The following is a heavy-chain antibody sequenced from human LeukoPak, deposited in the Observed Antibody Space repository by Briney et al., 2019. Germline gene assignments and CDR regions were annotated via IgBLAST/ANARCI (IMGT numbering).Heavy chain of an antibody. D-gene: IGHD2-15*01. Sequence: ASVKVSCKASGYTFTSYDINWVRQATGQGLEWMGWMNPNSGNTGYAQKFQGRVTMTRNTSISTAYMELSSLRSEDTAVYYCARRGYCSGGSCYWFDPWGQGTLVTVSS. CDR1: GYTFTSYD. CDR2: MNPNSGNT. V-gene: IGHV1-8*01. CDR3: ARRGYCSGGSCYWFDP. J-gene: IGHJ5*02.